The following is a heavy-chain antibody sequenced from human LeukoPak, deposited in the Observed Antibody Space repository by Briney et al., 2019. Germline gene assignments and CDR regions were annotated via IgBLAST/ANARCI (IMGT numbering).Heavy chain of an antibody. CDR2: IKQDGSEK. V-gene: IGHV3-7*01. D-gene: IGHD5-12*01. CDR1: GFTFSSYW. CDR3: ARDPGYSGYDGGFDY. Sequence: GSLGLSCAASGFTFSSYWMSWVRQAPGKGLEWVANIKQDGSEKYYVDSVKGRFTISRDNAKNSLYLQMNSLRAEDTAVYYCARDPGYSGYDGGFDYWGQGTLVTVSS. J-gene: IGHJ4*02.